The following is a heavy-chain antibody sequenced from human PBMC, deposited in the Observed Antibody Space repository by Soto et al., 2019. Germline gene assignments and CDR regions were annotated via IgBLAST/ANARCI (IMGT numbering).Heavy chain of an antibody. CDR3: AKEGDIVVVPAAPTGYFDY. CDR1: GFTFEDYA. D-gene: IGHD2-2*01. CDR2: MSWNRGSI. V-gene: IGHV3-9*01. Sequence: SLRLSCATSGFTFEDYAMHWVRRAPGKGLEWVSCMSWNRGSIGYADSVKCRFTISRDNAKNSMYLQMNSLRAEDTALYYCAKEGDIVVVPAAPTGYFDYWGQGTLVTVYS. J-gene: IGHJ4*02.